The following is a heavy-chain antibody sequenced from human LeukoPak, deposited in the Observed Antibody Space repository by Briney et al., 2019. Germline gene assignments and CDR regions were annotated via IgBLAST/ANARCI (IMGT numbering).Heavy chain of an antibody. CDR2: IQQDGSEK. D-gene: IGHD3-3*01. V-gene: IGHV3-7*01. J-gene: IGHJ3*02. CDR1: GFTFSSYW. CDR3: AKDLRITISGVVSFAFDI. Sequence: GGSLRLSCAAYGFTFSSYWMSWVRQPPGKGLEWVANIQQDGSEKYYADSVKGRFTISRDNSKNTLYLQMNSLRAEDTAVYYCAKDLRITISGVVSFAFDIWGQGTMVTVSS.